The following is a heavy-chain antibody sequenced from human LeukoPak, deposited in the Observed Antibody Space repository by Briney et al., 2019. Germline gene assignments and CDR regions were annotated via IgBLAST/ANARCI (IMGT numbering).Heavy chain of an antibody. CDR2: IWYDGSNK. V-gene: IGHV3-33*08. J-gene: IGHJ4*02. CDR3: ARETYSSSGYSFDY. Sequence: GGSLRLSCAASGFTFDDYAMHWVRQAPGKGLEWVAVIWYDGSNKYYADSVKGRFTISRDNSKNTLYLQMNSLRAEDTAVYYCARETYSSSGYSFDYWGQGTLVTVSS. D-gene: IGHD6-13*01. CDR1: GFTFDDYA.